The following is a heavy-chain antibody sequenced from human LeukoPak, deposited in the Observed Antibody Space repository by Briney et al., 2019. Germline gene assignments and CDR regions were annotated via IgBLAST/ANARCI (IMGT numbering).Heavy chain of an antibody. CDR2: IHHSGTS. D-gene: IGHD1-14*01. CDR1: GGSISSSSYY. CDR3: ARVENGTSDY. J-gene: IGHJ4*02. V-gene: IGHV4-39*02. Sequence: SETLSLTCTVSGGSISSSSYYWGWIRQPPGKVLEVIATIHHSGTSYYNPSFQSRVTISVDTSKNHFSLKLSSVNAADTAVYYCARVENGTSDYWGQGTLVTVSS.